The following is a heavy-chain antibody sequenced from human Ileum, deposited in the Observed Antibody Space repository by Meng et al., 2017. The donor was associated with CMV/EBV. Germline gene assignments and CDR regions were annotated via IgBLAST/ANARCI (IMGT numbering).Heavy chain of an antibody. J-gene: IGHJ4*01. CDR1: GYSFINYG. CDR3: ARGQPSPY. V-gene: IGHV1-18*01. CDR2: ISAKHVNT. D-gene: IGHD5-18*01. Sequence: ASVKVSCKASGYSFINYGVTWVRQAPGQGLEWMGWISAKHVNTDYARKFQGRVTMTTDISTSTAYMELTSLTSDDTDVYYCARGQPSPYWGHG.